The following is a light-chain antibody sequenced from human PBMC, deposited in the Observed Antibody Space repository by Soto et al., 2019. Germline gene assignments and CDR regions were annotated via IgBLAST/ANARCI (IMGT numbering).Light chain of an antibody. V-gene: IGLV2-8*01. CDR2: EVS. CDR1: SSDVGDYNY. Sequence: QSALTQPPSASGSPGQSVTISCTGTSSDVGDYNYVSWYQQHPGKAPKLMIYEVSKRPSGVPDRFSGSKSGSSASLAIFGLQSEDEADYYCAAWDDSLNGYVFGTGTKVTVL. CDR3: AAWDDSLNGYV. J-gene: IGLJ1*01.